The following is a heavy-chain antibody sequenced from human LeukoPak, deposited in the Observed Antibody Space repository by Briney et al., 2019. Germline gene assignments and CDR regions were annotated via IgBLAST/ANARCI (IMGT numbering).Heavy chain of an antibody. CDR1: GGSICSSSHY. CDR2: IYYSGST. V-gene: IGHV4-39*01. CDR3: ARRPLCSSTTCWSFGI. J-gene: IGHJ3*02. Sequence: ETLSLTCTVSGGSICSSSHYWGWIRQPPGKGLEWIGTIYYSGSTDYNPSLKSRVTISVDTSKSQFSLNLRSVTAADTAVYYCARRPLCSSTTCWSFGIWGQGTMVTVSS. D-gene: IGHD2-2*01.